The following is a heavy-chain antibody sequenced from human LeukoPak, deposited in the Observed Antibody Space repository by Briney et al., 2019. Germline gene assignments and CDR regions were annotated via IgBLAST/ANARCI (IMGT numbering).Heavy chain of an antibody. CDR2: ISYGGTNK. Sequence: PGGSLRLSCAASGFTFRNYGMHWVRQAPGKGLEWVAVISYGGTNKYYADSVKGRFTISRDDSKNTLYLQMDSLRAEDTAVYYCAKKLIHYDGNGFVDYWGQGILVTVSS. V-gene: IGHV3-30*18. CDR3: AKKLIHYDGNGFVDY. D-gene: IGHD3-16*01. CDR1: GFTFRNYG. J-gene: IGHJ4*02.